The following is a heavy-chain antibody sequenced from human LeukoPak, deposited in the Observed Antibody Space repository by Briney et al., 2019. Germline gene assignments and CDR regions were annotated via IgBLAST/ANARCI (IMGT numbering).Heavy chain of an antibody. CDR3: ARDRSRFTLAHPQTY. V-gene: IGHV3-30-3*01. CDR1: EFTFSSFG. D-gene: IGHD2-2*01. Sequence: GGSLRLSCAASEFTFSSFGMHWVRQAPGKGLEWVAVISYDGSNKYYADSVKGRFTISGDNSKNTLYLQMNSLRAEDTAVYYCARDRSRFTLAHPQTYWGQGTLVTVSS. J-gene: IGHJ4*02. CDR2: ISYDGSNK.